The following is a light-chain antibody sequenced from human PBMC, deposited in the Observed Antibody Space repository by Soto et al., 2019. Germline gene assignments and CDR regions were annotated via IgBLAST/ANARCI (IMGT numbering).Light chain of an antibody. CDR3: ASYTSSSTYV. CDR1: ISDSDGSNF. CDR2: DVA. J-gene: IGLJ1*01. V-gene: IGLV2-14*03. Sequence: ALRLHASVPDSPGQSITISCTGTISDSDGSNFVSWYQQHPCKPPKLIIYDVANRPLVVSNRFSVYKYGSTASLIISRFQTEDEADYYCASYTSSSTYVFGTGTKVTV.